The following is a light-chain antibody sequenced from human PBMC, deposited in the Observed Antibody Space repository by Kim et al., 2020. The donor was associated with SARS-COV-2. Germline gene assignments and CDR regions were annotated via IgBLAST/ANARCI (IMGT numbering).Light chain of an antibody. J-gene: IGLJ3*02. Sequence: QLVLTQSPSASASLGDSVKLTCILTSGHSTYAIAWNQQQPEKGPRFLMKLNSDGSHRRGDGIPDRFSGSSSGTERYLTISSVQAEDEADYYCQTWDTGIRVFGGGTQLTVL. CDR3: QTWDTGIRV. CDR2: LNSDGSH. CDR1: SGHSTYA. V-gene: IGLV4-69*01.